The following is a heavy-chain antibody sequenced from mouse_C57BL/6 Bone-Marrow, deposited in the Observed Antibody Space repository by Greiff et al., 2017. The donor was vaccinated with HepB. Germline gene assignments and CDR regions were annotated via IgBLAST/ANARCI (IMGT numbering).Heavy chain of an antibody. J-gene: IGHJ1*03. D-gene: IGHD3-3*01. CDR2: IRSKSNNYAT. CDR3: VRHAGDGYFDV. CDR1: GFSFNTYA. V-gene: IGHV10-1*01. Sequence: GGGLVQPKGSLKLSCAASGFSFNTYAMNWVRQAPGKGLEWVARIRSKSNNYATYYADSVKDRFTISRDDSESMLYLQMNNLKTEDTAMYYCVRHAGDGYFDVWGTGTTVTVSS.